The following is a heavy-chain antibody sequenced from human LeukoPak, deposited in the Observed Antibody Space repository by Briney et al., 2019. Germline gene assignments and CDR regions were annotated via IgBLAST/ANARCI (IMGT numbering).Heavy chain of an antibody. J-gene: IGHJ4*02. Sequence: GASVKVSCKASGGTFSSYAISWVRQAPGRGLEWMGGIIPIFGTANYAQKFQGRVTITADESTSTAYMELSSLRSEDTAVYYCARAWSRYSYGYGGAWDYWGQGTLVTVSS. CDR3: ARAWSRYSYGYGGAWDY. CDR1: GGTFSSYA. D-gene: IGHD5-18*01. CDR2: IIPIFGTA. V-gene: IGHV1-69*13.